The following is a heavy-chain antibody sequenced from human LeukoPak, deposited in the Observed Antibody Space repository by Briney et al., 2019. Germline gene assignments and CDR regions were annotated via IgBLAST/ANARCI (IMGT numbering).Heavy chain of an antibody. V-gene: IGHV3-21*01. CDR2: ISTSSTYI. CDR1: GFTFSSYS. J-gene: IGHJ4*02. D-gene: IGHD2-15*01. Sequence: GGSLRLSCEASGFTFSSYSMNWVRQAPGKGLEWVSSISTSSTYIYYADSVKGRFTISRDNAKNSLYLQMNSLRAEDTAVYYCARSLGYCSGGSCYSDRKNFDYWGQGTLVTVSS. CDR3: ARSLGYCSGGSCYSDRKNFDY.